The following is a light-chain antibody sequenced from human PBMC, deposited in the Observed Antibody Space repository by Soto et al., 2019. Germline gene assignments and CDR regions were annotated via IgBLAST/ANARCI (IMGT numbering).Light chain of an antibody. CDR2: GAS. V-gene: IGKV3-15*01. CDR3: QQYNNWPPWT. Sequence: EIVITQSQAPLSLSPAARATPSCSASQSVSSNFAWYHQKPGQAPKLLIYGASTRATGIPARFSGSGSGTEFTLTISSLQSEDFAVYYCQQYNNWPPWTFGQGTKLEIK. J-gene: IGKJ1*01. CDR1: QSVSSN.